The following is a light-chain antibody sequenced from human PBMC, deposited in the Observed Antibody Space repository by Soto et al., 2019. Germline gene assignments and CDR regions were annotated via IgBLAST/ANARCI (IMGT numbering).Light chain of an antibody. Sequence: QSVLTQPASVSGSPEQSITISCTGTSSDVGGYNYVSWYQQHPGKAPKLMIYDVSNRPSGVSNRFSGSKSGNTASPTISGLKAEDEADYYCSSYTSSSTLVFGGGTQLTVL. CDR2: DVS. CDR1: SSDVGGYNY. V-gene: IGLV2-14*01. J-gene: IGLJ2*01. CDR3: SSYTSSSTLV.